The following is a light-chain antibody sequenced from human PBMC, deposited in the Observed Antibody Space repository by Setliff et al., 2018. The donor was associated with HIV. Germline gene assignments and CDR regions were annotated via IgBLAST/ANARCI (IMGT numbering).Light chain of an antibody. Sequence: DIQMTQSPSTLSASVGDRVTITCRASQSIRSWLAWYQLKPGKSPKVLIYKTSNLESGVPSRFSGSGSGTEFTLSISSLQPDDFATYYCQQYNRYPYTVGQGTKVDIK. V-gene: IGKV1-5*03. CDR1: QSIRSW. CDR2: KTS. J-gene: IGKJ2*01. CDR3: QQYNRYPYT.